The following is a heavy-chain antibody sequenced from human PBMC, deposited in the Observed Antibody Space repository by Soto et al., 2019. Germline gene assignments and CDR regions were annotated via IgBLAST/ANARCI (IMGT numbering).Heavy chain of an antibody. V-gene: IGHV3-48*02. Sequence: GGSLRLSCAASGFTFSSYSMNWVRQAPGKGLEWVSYISSSSSTIYYADSVKGRFTISRDNAKNSLYLQMNSLRDEDTAVYYCARAPYSGSYYHYYYYGMDVWGQGTTVTVSS. D-gene: IGHD1-26*01. CDR1: GFTFSSYS. J-gene: IGHJ6*02. CDR2: ISSSSSTI. CDR3: ARAPYSGSYYHYYYYGMDV.